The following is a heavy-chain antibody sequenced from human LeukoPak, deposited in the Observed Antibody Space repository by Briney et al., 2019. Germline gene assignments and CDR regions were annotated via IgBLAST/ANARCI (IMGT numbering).Heavy chain of an antibody. J-gene: IGHJ4*02. CDR2: INHSGST. V-gene: IGHV4-34*01. CDR3: ARVSSIVVVPVSHFDY. D-gene: IGHD2-2*01. Sequence: PSETLSLTCAVYGGSFSGYYWSWIRQPPGKGLEWIGEINHSGSTNYNPSLKGRVTISVDTSKNQFSLKLSSVTAADTAVYYCARVSSIVVVPVSHFDYWGQGTLVTVSS. CDR1: GGSFSGYY.